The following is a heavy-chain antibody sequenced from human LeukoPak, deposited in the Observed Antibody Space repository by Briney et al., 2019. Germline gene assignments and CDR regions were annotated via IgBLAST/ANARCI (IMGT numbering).Heavy chain of an antibody. V-gene: IGHV3-7*01. CDR2: INQDGNKK. Sequence: GGSLRLSCAASGFTFRSYWMSWVRQAPGMGLEWVANINQDGNKKYYVDSVRGRFTISRDNAKNSLYLQMNGLRAEDTAVYYCARDLIWDGDPDGRDFWGQGTLVSVSS. J-gene: IGHJ4*02. CDR3: ARDLIWDGDPDGRDF. CDR1: GFTFRSYW. D-gene: IGHD3-10*01.